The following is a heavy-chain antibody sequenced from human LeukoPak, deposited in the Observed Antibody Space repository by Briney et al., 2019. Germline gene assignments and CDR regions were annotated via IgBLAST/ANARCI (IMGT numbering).Heavy chain of an antibody. V-gene: IGHV1-18*01. CDR3: ARGHYYDSSGYQLGSDY. CDR2: ISAYNGNT. CDR1: GYTFTSYG. D-gene: IGHD3-22*01. J-gene: IGHJ4*02. Sequence: ASVKVSCKASGYTFTSYGISWVRQAPGQGLEWMGWISAYNGNTNYAQKLQGRVTMTRDMSTSTVYMELSSLRSEDTAVYYCARGHYYDSSGYQLGSDYWGQGTLVTVSS.